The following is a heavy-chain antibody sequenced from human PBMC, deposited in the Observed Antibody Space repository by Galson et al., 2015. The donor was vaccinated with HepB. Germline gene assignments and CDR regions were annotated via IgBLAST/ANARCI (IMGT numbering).Heavy chain of an antibody. CDR2: ISYDGRNK. V-gene: IGHV3-30*18. Sequence: SLRLSCAVAGFTFNTYGMHWVRQAPGKGLEWVALISYDGRNKHYADSAKGRITISRDNSKDTLYLQMNSLTTEDTAIYYCAKDQIGYCNLTSCPGYYFDYWGQGTLVTVSS. CDR3: AKDQIGYCNLTSCPGYYFDY. CDR1: GFTFNTYG. J-gene: IGHJ4*02. D-gene: IGHD2-2*01.